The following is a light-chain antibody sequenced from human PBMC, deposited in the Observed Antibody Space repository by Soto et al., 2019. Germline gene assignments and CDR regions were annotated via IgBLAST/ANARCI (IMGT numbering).Light chain of an antibody. Sequence: QSVLTQPASVSGSPGQSITISCTGSSSDLGSYSYVSWYQHHPGKAPRLMIYEVSNRPSGVSNRFSGSKSGNTASLTISGLQAEDEADYYCSSYTSTTTWVFGGGTQLTVL. CDR2: EVS. J-gene: IGLJ2*01. CDR3: SSYTSTTTWV. CDR1: SSDLGSYSY. V-gene: IGLV2-14*01.